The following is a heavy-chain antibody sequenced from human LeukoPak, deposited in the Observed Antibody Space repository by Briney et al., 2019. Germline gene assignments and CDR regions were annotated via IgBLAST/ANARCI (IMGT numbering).Heavy chain of an antibody. CDR1: GGSISSYY. CDR2: IYYSGST. D-gene: IGHD6-13*01. V-gene: IGHV4-59*01. CDR3: ARVTSRGNSSSWYRYYYYMDV. Sequence: SETLSLTCTVSGGSISSYYWSWLRQPPGKGLEWIGYIYYSGSTNYNPSLKSRVTISVDTSKNQFSLKLSSVTAEDTAVYYCARVTSRGNSSSWYRYYYYMDVWGKGTTVTVSS. J-gene: IGHJ6*03.